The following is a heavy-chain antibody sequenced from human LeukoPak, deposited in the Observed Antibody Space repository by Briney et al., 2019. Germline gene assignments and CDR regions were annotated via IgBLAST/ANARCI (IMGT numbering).Heavy chain of an antibody. D-gene: IGHD4-17*01. J-gene: IGHJ4*02. CDR2: ISYDGSNK. Sequence: PGGSLRRSCAASGFTFSSYGMHWVRQAPGKGLEWVAVISYDGSNKYYADSVKGRFTISRDNSKNTLYLQMNSLRAEDTAVYYCAKDQATVTTGYFDYWGQGTLVTVSS. CDR1: GFTFSSYG. V-gene: IGHV3-30*18. CDR3: AKDQATVTTGYFDY.